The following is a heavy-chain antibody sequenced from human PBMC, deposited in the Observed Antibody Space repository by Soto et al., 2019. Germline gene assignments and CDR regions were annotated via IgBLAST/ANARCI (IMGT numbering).Heavy chain of an antibody. CDR1: GFTVSSNY. D-gene: IGHD6-13*01. CDR3: ARSSNSIAAAGTGFDY. V-gene: IGHV3-53*01. J-gene: IGHJ4*02. Sequence: GGSLRLSCAASGFTVSSNYMSWVRQAPGKGLEWFSVIYSGGSTYYADSVKGRFTISRDNSKNTLYLQMNSLRAEDTAVYYCARSSNSIAAAGTGFDYWGQGTLVTVSS. CDR2: IYSGGST.